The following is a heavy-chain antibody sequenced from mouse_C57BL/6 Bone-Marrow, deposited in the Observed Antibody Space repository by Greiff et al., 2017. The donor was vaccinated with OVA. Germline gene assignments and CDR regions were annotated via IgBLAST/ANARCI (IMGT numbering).Heavy chain of an antibody. CDR1: GYTFTSYW. Sequence: QVQLKQPGAELVKPGASVKLSCKASGYTFTSYWMHWVKQRPGQGLEWIGMIHPNSGSTNYNEKFKSKATLTVDKSSSTAYMQLSSLTPVDSARYYCARERSYGIIGAWFVHWGQGTLVTVSA. J-gene: IGHJ3*01. CDR2: IHPNSGST. CDR3: ARERSYGIIGAWFVH. V-gene: IGHV1-64*01. D-gene: IGHD1-1*01.